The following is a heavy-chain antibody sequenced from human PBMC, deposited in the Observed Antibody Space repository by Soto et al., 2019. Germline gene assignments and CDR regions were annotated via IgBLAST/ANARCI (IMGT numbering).Heavy chain of an antibody. J-gene: IGHJ6*02. CDR2: IIPIFGTA. D-gene: IGHD2-2*01. V-gene: IGHV1-69*06. CDR1: GGTFSSYA. CDR3: ARGLGCSSTSCYLSPCAVTYYGMDV. Sequence: SVKVSCKASGGTFSSYAISWVRQAPGQGLEWMGGIIPIFGTANYAQKFQGRVTITADKSTSTGYMELSSLRSEDTAVYYCARGLGCSSTSCYLSPCAVTYYGMDVWG.